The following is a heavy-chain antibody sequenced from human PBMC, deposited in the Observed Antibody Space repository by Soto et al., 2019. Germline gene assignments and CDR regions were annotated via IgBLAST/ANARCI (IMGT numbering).Heavy chain of an antibody. CDR1: GFTFSSYA. Sequence: GGSLRLSCAASGFTFSSYAMSWVRQAPGKGLEWVSAISGSGGSTYYADSVKGRFTIPRDNSKNTLYLQMNSLRAEDTAVYYCAKVGSSGWYQGVYNYWGQGTLVTVSS. D-gene: IGHD6-19*01. CDR3: AKVGSSGWYQGVYNY. J-gene: IGHJ4*02. CDR2: ISGSGGST. V-gene: IGHV3-23*01.